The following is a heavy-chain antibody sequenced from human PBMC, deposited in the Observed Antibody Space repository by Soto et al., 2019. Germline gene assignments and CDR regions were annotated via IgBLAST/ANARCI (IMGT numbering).Heavy chain of an antibody. D-gene: IGHD3-22*01. J-gene: IGHJ4*02. CDR3: ATEDSSGYYPFDY. CDR1: GGTFSSYA. Sequence: ASVKVSCKASGGTFSSYAISWVRQAPGQGLEWMGGIIPIFGTANYAQKFQGRVTITADKSTSTAYMELSSLRSEDTAVYYCATEDSSGYYPFDYWGQGTLVTVSS. CDR2: IIPIFGTA. V-gene: IGHV1-69*06.